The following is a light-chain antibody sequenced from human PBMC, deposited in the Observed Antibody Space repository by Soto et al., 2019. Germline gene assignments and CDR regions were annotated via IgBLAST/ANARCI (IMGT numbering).Light chain of an antibody. V-gene: IGLV2-14*01. CDR2: EVS. CDR3: SSYTSSSTPV. Sequence: QSVLTQPASVSGSPGQSITISCTGTSSDVGGYNYVSWYQQHPGKAPKLMIYEVSNRPSGASNRFSGSKSGNTASLTISGLQAEDEADYYCSSYTSSSTPVFGGGTKLTVL. J-gene: IGLJ2*01. CDR1: SSDVGGYNY.